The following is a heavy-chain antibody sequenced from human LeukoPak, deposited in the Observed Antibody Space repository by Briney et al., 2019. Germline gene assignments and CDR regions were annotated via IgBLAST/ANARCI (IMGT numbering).Heavy chain of an antibody. D-gene: IGHD6-19*01. J-gene: IGHJ4*02. CDR3: AGGSGWPHFDY. CDR2: IYDSGST. Sequence: SETLSLTCTVSGGSISSYDWSWIRQPPGKGLEWIGYIYDSGSTNYNPSLKSRVTISVDTSKNQFSLNLSSVTAADTAVYYCAGGSGWPHFDYWGQGALVTVSS. V-gene: IGHV4-59*01. CDR1: GGSISSYD.